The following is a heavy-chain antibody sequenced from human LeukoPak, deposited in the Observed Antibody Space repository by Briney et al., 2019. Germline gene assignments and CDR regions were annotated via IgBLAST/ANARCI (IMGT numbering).Heavy chain of an antibody. Sequence: SETLSLTCAVYGGSFSGYYWSWIRQPPGKGLEWIGEINHSGSTNYNPSLKSRVTISVDTSKNQFSLKLSSVTAADTAVYYCARSQKGVLRYFDWLWWFDPWGQGTLVTVSS. J-gene: IGHJ5*02. D-gene: IGHD3-9*01. V-gene: IGHV4-34*01. CDR2: INHSGST. CDR1: GGSFSGYY. CDR3: ARSQKGVLRYFDWLWWFDP.